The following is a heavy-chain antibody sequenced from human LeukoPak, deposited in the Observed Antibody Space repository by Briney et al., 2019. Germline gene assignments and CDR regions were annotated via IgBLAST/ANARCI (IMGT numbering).Heavy chain of an antibody. D-gene: IGHD1-26*01. V-gene: IGHV3-21*01. CDR2: ISSSSYI. CDR1: GFTFSSYS. CDR3: ARDSDPPTIVGATTGAFDI. J-gene: IGHJ3*02. Sequence: GGSLRLSCAASGFTFSSYSMNWVRQAPGKGLEWVSSISSSSYIYYADSVKGRFTISRDNAKNSLYLQMNSLRAEDTAVYYCARDSDPPTIVGATTGAFDIWGQGTMVTVSS.